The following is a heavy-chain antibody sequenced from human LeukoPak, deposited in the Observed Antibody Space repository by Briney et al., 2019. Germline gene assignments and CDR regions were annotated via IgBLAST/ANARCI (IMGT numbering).Heavy chain of an antibody. J-gene: IGHJ4*02. Sequence: SVKVSCKASGGTFSNSAINWVRQAPGQGLEWLGRIIPIAAIPNYAQRFRGRLTITADKATSTAFMELNSLRSEDTAVYYCASDNEIWGSAWRGYFAHWGRGALVTVSS. CDR1: GGTFSNSA. CDR3: ASDNEIWGSAWRGYFAH. CDR2: IIPIAAIP. V-gene: IGHV1-69*04. D-gene: IGHD3-16*01.